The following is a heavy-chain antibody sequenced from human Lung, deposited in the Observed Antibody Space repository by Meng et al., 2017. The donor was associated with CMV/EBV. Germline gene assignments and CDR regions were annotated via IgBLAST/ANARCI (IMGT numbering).Heavy chain of an antibody. D-gene: IGHD6-13*01. CDR2: ISYDGGKK. V-gene: IGHV3-30-3*01. CDR1: GSTFRSYA. J-gene: IGHJ4*02. Sequence: SLKISXVASGSTFRSYAMHWVRQAPGKGLEWVAFISYDGGKKYYADSVKGRFTISRDNSNNTLYLQMSSLRADDTAVYYCVRSFAPYTSSWYGVWGQGTLVTGSS. CDR3: VRSFAPYTSSWYGV.